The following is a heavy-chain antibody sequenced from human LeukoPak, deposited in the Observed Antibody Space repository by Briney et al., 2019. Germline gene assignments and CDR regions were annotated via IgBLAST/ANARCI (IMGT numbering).Heavy chain of an antibody. V-gene: IGHV4-38-2*02. J-gene: IGHJ4*02. CDR3: ARLVAVAGTDY. CDR1: GYSISSGYY. D-gene: IGHD6-19*01. CDR2: IYHSGST. Sequence: SETLSLTCTVSGYSISSGYYWGWIRQPPGKGLEWIGSIYHSGSTYYNPSLKSRVTISVDTSKNQFSLKLSSVTAADTAVYYCARLVAVAGTDYWGQGTLVTVSS.